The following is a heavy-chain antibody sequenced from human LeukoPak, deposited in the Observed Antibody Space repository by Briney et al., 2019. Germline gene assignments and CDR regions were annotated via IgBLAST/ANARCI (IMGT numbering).Heavy chain of an antibody. Sequence: SKTLSLTCTVSGGSISSYYWSWIRQPAGKGLEWIGRIYTSGSTNYDPSLKSRVTISVDTSKNQFSLKLSSVTAADTAVYYCARDRGNYGDYYFDYWGQGTLVTVSS. J-gene: IGHJ4*02. CDR2: IYTSGST. CDR1: GGSISSYY. V-gene: IGHV4-4*07. D-gene: IGHD4-17*01. CDR3: ARDRGNYGDYYFDY.